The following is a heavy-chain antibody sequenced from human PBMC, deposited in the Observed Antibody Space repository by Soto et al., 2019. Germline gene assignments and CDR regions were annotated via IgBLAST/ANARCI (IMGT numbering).Heavy chain of an antibody. D-gene: IGHD1-1*01. J-gene: IGHJ6*02. CDR1: GCTFTSYD. Sequence: ASVKVSCKASGCTFTSYDINWVRQATGQGLEWMGWMNPNSGNTGYAQKFRGRVTMTRNTSISTAYMELSSLRSEDTAVYYCARERTGTTSMDVWGQGTTVTVSS. CDR2: MNPNSGNT. CDR3: ARERTGTTSMDV. V-gene: IGHV1-8*01.